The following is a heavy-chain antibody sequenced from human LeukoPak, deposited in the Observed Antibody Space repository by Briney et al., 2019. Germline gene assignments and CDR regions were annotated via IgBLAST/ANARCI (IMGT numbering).Heavy chain of an antibody. CDR3: ASGILYYYDSSGPHADY. CDR1: GYTFTGYY. D-gene: IGHD3-22*01. J-gene: IGHJ4*02. Sequence: GASVKVSCKASGYTFTGYYMHWVRQAPGQGLEWMGRINPNSGGTNYAQKFQGRVTMTRDTSISTAYMELSRLRSDDTAVYYCASGILYYYDSSGPHADYWGQGTLVTVSS. CDR2: INPNSGGT. V-gene: IGHV1-2*06.